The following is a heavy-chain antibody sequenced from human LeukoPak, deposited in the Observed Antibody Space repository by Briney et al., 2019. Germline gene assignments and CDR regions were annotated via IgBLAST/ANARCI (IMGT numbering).Heavy chain of an antibody. J-gene: IGHJ6*03. CDR2: MSYSGST. CDR1: GGPISSYY. D-gene: IGHD3-10*01. V-gene: IGHV4-59*12. CDR3: AREDSGSYYNYYYFYMDV. Sequence: PSETLSLTCTVSGGPISSYYWSWIRQPPGKGLEWIGYMSYSGSTSYNPSLKSRLNLSVDTSKTQFSLRLSSVTAADTAVYYCAREDSGSYYNYYYFYMDVWGKGTTVTISS.